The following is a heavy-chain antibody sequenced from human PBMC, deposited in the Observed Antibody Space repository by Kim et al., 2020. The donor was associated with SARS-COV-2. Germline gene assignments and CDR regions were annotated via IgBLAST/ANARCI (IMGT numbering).Heavy chain of an antibody. CDR2: INHSGST. CDR1: GGSFSGYY. CDR3: ARRRGPDIVVVVAATRAGCWFDP. J-gene: IGHJ5*02. Sequence: SETLSLTCAVYGGSFSGYYWSWIRQPPGKGLEWIGEINHSGSTNYNPSLKSRVTISVDTSKNQFSLKLSSVTAADTAVYYCARRRGPDIVVVVAATRAGCWFDPWGQGTLVTVSS. D-gene: IGHD2-15*01. V-gene: IGHV4-34*01.